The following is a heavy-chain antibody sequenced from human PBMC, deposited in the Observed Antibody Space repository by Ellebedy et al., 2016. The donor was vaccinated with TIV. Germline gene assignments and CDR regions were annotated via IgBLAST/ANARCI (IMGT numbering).Heavy chain of an antibody. Sequence: PGGSLRLSFAASEFTVSSNYMSWVRQAPGKGLEWVGRINRKNEGGTTDYASPVKGRFTIARDDSKDTLYLQMNSLNTEDTAVYYCSTETMIVGCFQHWGQGSLVTVSS. CDR2: INRKNEGGTT. V-gene: IGHV3-15*01. CDR3: STETMIVGCFQH. J-gene: IGHJ1*01. D-gene: IGHD3-22*01. CDR1: EFTVSSNY.